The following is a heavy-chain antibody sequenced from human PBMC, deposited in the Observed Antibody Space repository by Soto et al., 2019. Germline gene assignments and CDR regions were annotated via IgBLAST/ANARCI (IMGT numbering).Heavy chain of an antibody. D-gene: IGHD3-16*02. V-gene: IGHV3-21*01. CDR2: ISSSSSYI. J-gene: IGHJ6*03. Sequence: GGSLRLSCAASGFTFSSYSMNWVRQAPGKGLEWVSSISSSSSYIYYADSVKGRFTISRDNAKNSLYLQMNSLRAEDTAVYYCARGPYDYIWGSYRYTGSIYYYYYMDVWGKGTTVTVSS. CDR1: GFTFSSYS. CDR3: ARGPYDYIWGSYRYTGSIYYYYYMDV.